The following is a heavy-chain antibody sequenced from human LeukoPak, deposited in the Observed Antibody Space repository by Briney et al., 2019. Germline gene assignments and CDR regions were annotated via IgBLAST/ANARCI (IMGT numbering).Heavy chain of an antibody. CDR1: GGSFSGYY. V-gene: IGHV4-34*01. Sequence: KPSETLSLTCAVYGGSFSGYYWSWIRQPPGKGLEWIGEINHSGSTNYNPSLKSRVTMSVDTSKNQFSLKLSSVTAADTAVYYCARGTDTAMDAPFDYWGQGTLVTVSS. D-gene: IGHD5-18*01. CDR2: INHSGST. J-gene: IGHJ4*02. CDR3: ARGTDTAMDAPFDY.